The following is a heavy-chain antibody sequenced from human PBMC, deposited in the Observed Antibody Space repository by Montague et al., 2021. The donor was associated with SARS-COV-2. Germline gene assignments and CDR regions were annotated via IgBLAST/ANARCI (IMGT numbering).Heavy chain of an antibody. CDR3: VRAFSNSFKWFDP. D-gene: IGHD6-13*01. V-gene: IGHV3-74*01. CDR1: GSTFSAYW. Sequence: SLRLSCEASGSTFSAYWMHWVRQAPGQGLEWVARIRADGTTTNYADSXKGRFAISRDNAQDTVYLHMTTLTAEDTAVYYCVRAFSNSFKWFDPWGQGTLVTVSS. CDR2: IRADGTTT. J-gene: IGHJ5*02.